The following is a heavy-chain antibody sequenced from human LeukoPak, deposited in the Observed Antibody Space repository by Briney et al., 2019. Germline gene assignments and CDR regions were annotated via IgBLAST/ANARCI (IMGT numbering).Heavy chain of an antibody. V-gene: IGHV4-38-2*02. D-gene: IGHD3-22*01. CDR1: GYSISNGYY. Sequence: SETLYLTCTVSGYSISNGYYWGWVRHPPGKGLEWIGTIHHSGTTYYSPSLRSRVTTSVDTSKNQFSLSLSSVTAADTAVYYCARSYYDTRGRFDPWGQGTLVTVSS. CDR2: IHHSGTT. CDR3: ARSYYDTRGRFDP. J-gene: IGHJ5*02.